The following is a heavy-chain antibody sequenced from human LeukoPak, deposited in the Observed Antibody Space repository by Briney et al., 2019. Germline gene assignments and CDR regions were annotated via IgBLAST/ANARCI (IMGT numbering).Heavy chain of an antibody. J-gene: IGHJ4*02. D-gene: IGHD3-9*01. CDR2: ISGRGDSI. CDR1: GFTFSNYY. V-gene: IGHV3-23*01. Sequence: GGSLRLSCAASGFTFSNYYMSWVRQAPGKGLEWVSAISGRGDSIFYADSVKGRFTISRDNSKTTLYVQMNSLRAEDTAVYYCAKSFLTGYSLFDSWGQGTLVTVSS. CDR3: AKSFLTGYSLFDS.